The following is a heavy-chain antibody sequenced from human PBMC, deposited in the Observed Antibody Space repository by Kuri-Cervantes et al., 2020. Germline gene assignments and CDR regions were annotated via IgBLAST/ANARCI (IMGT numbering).Heavy chain of an antibody. J-gene: IGHJ6*02. CDR3: AREQALRFLEWLLPTDYLHTTYYGVDV. D-gene: IGHD3-3*01. CDR1: GFTFSDYY. V-gene: IGHV3-11*04. CDR2: ISSSGSTI. Sequence: GGSLRLSCAASGFTFSDYYMSWIRQAPGKGLEWVSYISSSGSTIYYADSVKGRFTISRDNSKNTLYLQMNSLRAEDTAVYYCAREQALRFLEWLLPTDYLHTTYYGVDVWGQGTTVTVSS.